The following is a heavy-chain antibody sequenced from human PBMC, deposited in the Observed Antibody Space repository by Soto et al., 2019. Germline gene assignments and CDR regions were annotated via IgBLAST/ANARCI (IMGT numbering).Heavy chain of an antibody. Sequence: KTSETLSLTCTVSGGSISGYFWSWIRQPAGKGLEWIGRIYTSGSTNYNPSLKSRITMSVDTSNNQVFLKLSSVTAADTAVYYCARDLGDYGDYGFDYWGQGILVTVSS. D-gene: IGHD4-17*01. CDR3: ARDLGDYGDYGFDY. CDR1: GGSISGYF. CDR2: IYTSGST. V-gene: IGHV4-4*07. J-gene: IGHJ4*02.